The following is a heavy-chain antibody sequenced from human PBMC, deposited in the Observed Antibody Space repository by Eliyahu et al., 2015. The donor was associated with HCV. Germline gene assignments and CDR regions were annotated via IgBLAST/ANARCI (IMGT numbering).Heavy chain of an antibody. V-gene: IGHV4-4*07. CDR3: ARDVTSVTTGVWYFDL. CDR2: LFVSGAT. D-gene: IGHD4-17*01. CDR1: GGSISSYS. Sequence: QVQLQESGPGLVKPSETLSLTCTVXGGSISSYSWNWLRQSAGKRLEWIGRLFVSGATNYNPSLKSRIAVSKDTSRNSFSLTLMSVTAADTALYFCARDVTSVTTGVWYFDLWGRGTLVTVSS. J-gene: IGHJ2*01.